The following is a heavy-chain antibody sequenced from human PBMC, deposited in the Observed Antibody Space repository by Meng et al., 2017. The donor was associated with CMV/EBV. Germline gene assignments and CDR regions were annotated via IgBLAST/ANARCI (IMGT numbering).Heavy chain of an antibody. CDR3: ARPYYDILTDYYYYYGMDV. Sequence: ASVKVSCKASGYTFTGYYMHWVRQAPGQGLEWMGWINPNSGGTNYAQKFQGRVTITTDESTSTAYMELSSLRSEDTAVYYCARPYYDILTDYYYYYGMDVWGQGTTVTVSS. V-gene: IGHV1-2*02. CDR1: GYTFTGYY. D-gene: IGHD3-9*01. CDR2: INPNSGGT. J-gene: IGHJ6*02.